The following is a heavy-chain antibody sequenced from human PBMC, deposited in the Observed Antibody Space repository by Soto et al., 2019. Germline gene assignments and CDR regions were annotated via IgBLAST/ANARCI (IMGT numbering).Heavy chain of an antibody. Sequence: GGSLRLSCAASGFTFSSYGMHWVRQAPGKGLEWVAVIWYDGSNKYYADSVKGRFTISRDNSKNTLYLQMNSLRAEDTAVYYCARDKYSNEVGWFDPWGQGTLVTVSS. CDR1: GFTFSSYG. V-gene: IGHV3-33*01. CDR2: IWYDGSNK. J-gene: IGHJ5*02. D-gene: IGHD4-4*01. CDR3: ARDKYSNEVGWFDP.